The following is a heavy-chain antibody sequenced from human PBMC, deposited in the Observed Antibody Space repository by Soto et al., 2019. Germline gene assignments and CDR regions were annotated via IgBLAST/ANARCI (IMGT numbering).Heavy chain of an antibody. CDR3: VRENSGYYSRGSFDF. Sequence: EVPLFESGRGLVRPGESLRLSCAASGLIFSNYAMNCVRRAPGQGLEWVSVISGSGGSAFYADCVQGRFTISRDNSKDTLYLQMNSLRAKDTATYYCVRENSGYYSRGSFDFWGRGTMVTVSS. J-gene: IGHJ3*01. V-gene: IGHV3-23*01. CDR1: GLIFSNYA. CDR2: ISGSGGSA. D-gene: IGHD5-12*01.